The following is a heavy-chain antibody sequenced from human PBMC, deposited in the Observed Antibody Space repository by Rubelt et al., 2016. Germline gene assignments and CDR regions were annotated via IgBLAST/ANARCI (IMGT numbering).Heavy chain of an antibody. Sequence: EVQLLESGGGLVQPGGSLRLSCAASGFTFSSYAMSWVRQAPGKGLEWGSAISGRGGSTYYSASVKGRFTISSDNSKNTLYLQMHSLRAEDTAVYYCAKSVTSGTYAPYYWGQGTLVTVSS. J-gene: IGHJ4*02. D-gene: IGHD1-26*01. CDR1: GFTFSSYA. CDR2: ISGRGGST. CDR3: AKSVTSGTYAPYY. V-gene: IGHV3-23*01.